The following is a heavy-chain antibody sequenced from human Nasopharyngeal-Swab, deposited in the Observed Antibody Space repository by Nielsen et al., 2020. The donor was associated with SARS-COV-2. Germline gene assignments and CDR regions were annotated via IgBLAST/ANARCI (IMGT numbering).Heavy chain of an antibody. CDR2: ISYDGSNK. V-gene: IGHV3-30*04. J-gene: IGHJ6*02. D-gene: IGHD6-6*01. CDR3: ARAPSPPYSSSYYYYGMDV. CDR1: GFTFSSYA. Sequence: GSLKISCAASGFTFSSYAMHWVRQAPGKGLEWVAVISYDGSNKYYADSVKGRFTISRDNSKNTLYLQMNSLRAEDTAVYYCARAPSPPYSSSYYYYGMDVWGQGTTVTVSS.